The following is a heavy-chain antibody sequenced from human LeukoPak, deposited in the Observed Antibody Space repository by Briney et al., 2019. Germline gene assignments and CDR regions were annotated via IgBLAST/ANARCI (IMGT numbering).Heavy chain of an antibody. CDR2: IRYDGSNK. V-gene: IGHV3-30*02. J-gene: IGHJ4*02. D-gene: IGHD7-27*01. CDR3: ARDRLSVSGDDY. Sequence: PGGSLRLSCAASGFTFSNYGMHRVRQAPGKGLEWVTFIRYDGSNKYYADSVKGRFTISRDNSKNTLYLQMNSLRAEDTAVYYCARDRLSVSGDDYWGQGTLVTVSS. CDR1: GFTFSNYG.